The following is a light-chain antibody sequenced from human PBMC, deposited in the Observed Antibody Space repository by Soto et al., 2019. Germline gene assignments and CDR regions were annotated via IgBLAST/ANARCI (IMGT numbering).Light chain of an antibody. CDR3: QTWGPGIPWV. J-gene: IGLJ3*02. CDR2: LNSDGSH. CDR1: SGHSSYA. V-gene: IGLV4-69*01. Sequence: QAVVTQSPSASASLGASVKLTCTLSSGHSSYAIAWHQQQPEKGPRYLMKLNSDGSHSKGGGIPDRSSGSSSGAERYLTISGLQSEDEADYYCQTWGPGIPWVFGGGTKVTLL.